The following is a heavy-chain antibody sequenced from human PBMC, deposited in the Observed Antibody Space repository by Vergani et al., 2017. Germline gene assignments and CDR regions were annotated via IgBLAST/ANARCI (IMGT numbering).Heavy chain of an antibody. CDR2: INPSGGST. J-gene: IGHJ4*02. CDR1: GYTFTSYY. CDR3: ARDAAQDPWGSSILFDY. D-gene: IGHD3-16*01. Sequence: QVQLVQSGAEVKKPGASVKVSCKASGYTFTSYYMHWVRQAPGQGLEWMGIINPSGGSTSYAQKFQGRVTMTRDTSTSTVYMELNSLRAEDTAVYYCARDAAQDPWGSSILFDYWGQGTLVTVSS. V-gene: IGHV1-46*01.